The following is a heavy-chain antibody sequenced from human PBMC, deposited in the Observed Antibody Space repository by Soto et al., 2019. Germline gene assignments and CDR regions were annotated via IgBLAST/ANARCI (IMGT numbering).Heavy chain of an antibody. V-gene: IGHV3-74*01. CDR2: INSDGSGS. CDR1: GFTFSNYW. J-gene: IGHJ6*03. D-gene: IGHD2-15*01. Sequence: EVKLVESGGGLVQPGGSLRLSCAASGFTFSNYWMYWVRQAPGKGLVWVSRINSDGSGSSYADSVKGRLTISRDNVKNTLYLQMNSLRVEDTAVYYCARGDCVGGTCYSLAGYFYYYMDVWGKGTTVTVFS. CDR3: ARGDCVGGTCYSLAGYFYYYMDV.